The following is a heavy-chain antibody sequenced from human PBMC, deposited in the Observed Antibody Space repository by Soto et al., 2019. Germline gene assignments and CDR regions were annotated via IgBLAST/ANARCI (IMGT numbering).Heavy chain of an antibody. CDR3: ARSPRIFGVVKSLGYFDY. CDR1: GGSISSYY. CDR2: IYYSGST. Sequence: SETLSLTCTVSGGSISSYYWGWIRQPPGKGLEWIGSIYYSGSTYYNPSLKSRVTISVDTSKNQFSLKLSSVTAADTAVYYCARSPRIFGVVKSLGYFDYWGQGTLVTVSS. J-gene: IGHJ4*02. V-gene: IGHV4-39*01. D-gene: IGHD3-3*01.